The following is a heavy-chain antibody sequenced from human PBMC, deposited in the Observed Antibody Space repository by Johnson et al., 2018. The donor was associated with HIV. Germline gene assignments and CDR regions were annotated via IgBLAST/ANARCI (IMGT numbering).Heavy chain of an antibody. Sequence: VQLVESGGGVVRPGGSLRLSCAASGFTFDDYGMSWVRQAPGKGLEWVSGINWNGGSTGYADSVKGRFTISSDNAKNSLYLQMNSLRAEDTALYYCARGVLLWFRELSSLNDAFDIWGQGTMVTVSS. CDR1: GFTFDDYG. CDR3: ARGVLLWFRELSSLNDAFDI. CDR2: INWNGGST. J-gene: IGHJ3*02. D-gene: IGHD3-10*01. V-gene: IGHV3-20*04.